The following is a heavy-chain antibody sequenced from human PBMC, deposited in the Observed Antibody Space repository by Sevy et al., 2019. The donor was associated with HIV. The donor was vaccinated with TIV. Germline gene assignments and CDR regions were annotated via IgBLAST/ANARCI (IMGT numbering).Heavy chain of an antibody. V-gene: IGHV4-39*01. CDR2: IYYSGST. D-gene: IGHD3-3*01. Sequence: SETLSLTCTVSGGSISSSSYYWGWIRQPPGKGLEWIGSIYYSGSTYYNPSLKSRVTISVDTSKNQFSLKLSSVTAADTAGYYCARHSDFWSGYYNYYGIDVWGQGTTVTVSS. CDR1: GGSISSSSYY. J-gene: IGHJ6*02. CDR3: ARHSDFWSGYYNYYGIDV.